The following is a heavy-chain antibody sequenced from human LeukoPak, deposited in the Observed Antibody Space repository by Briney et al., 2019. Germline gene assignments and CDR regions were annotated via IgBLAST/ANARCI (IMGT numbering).Heavy chain of an antibody. V-gene: IGHV3-30*18. D-gene: IGHD6-6*01. Sequence: PGGPLRLSCAASGFTFVSYHMHWLRQAPGKGLEWVAVISYCSSNKYYADSVEGRFTISRDNSKNTLYLQMNTLRADDTAVYYCAKARPAIAARVGYYYGLDVWGQGTTVTVSS. CDR3: AKARPAIAARVGYYYGLDV. CDR2: ISYCSSNK. CDR1: GFTFVSYH. J-gene: IGHJ6*02.